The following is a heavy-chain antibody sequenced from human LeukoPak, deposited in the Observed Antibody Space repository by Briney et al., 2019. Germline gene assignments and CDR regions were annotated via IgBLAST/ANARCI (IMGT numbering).Heavy chain of an antibody. Sequence: SGGSLRLSCAASGFTFSSYSMNWVRQAPGKGLEWVSHITASGTAMFYADSVKGRFTISRDNAKNSLYLQMNSLRAEDTAVYYCARGVWWLRDWGQGTLVTVSS. J-gene: IGHJ4*02. D-gene: IGHD5-12*01. CDR2: ITASGTAM. CDR1: GFTFSSYS. V-gene: IGHV3-48*01. CDR3: ARGVWWLRD.